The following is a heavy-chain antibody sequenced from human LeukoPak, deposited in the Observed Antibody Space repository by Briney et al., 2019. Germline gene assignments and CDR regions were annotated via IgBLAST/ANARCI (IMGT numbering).Heavy chain of an antibody. V-gene: IGHV3-15*05. Sequence: PGGSLRLSCAAPGFTFSNAWMNWVRQAPGKGLEWVGRIKTKTEGGTTDYAAPVKGRFTISRDDSKNTVYLQMNSLRAEDTAVYYCAREYSSSWYRDFDYWGQGTLVTVSS. CDR2: IKTKTEGGTT. J-gene: IGHJ4*02. CDR3: AREYSSSWYRDFDY. D-gene: IGHD6-13*01. CDR1: GFTFSNAW.